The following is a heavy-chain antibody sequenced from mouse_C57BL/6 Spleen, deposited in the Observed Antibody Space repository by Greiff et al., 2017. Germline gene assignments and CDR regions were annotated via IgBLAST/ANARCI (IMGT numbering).Heavy chain of an antibody. D-gene: IGHD1-1*02. CDR2: IDPSDSYT. CDR3: ARPRGWFCDY. V-gene: IGHV1-69*01. J-gene: IGHJ2*01. Sequence: QVQLQQPGAELVMPGASVKLSCKASGYTFTSYWMHWVKQRPGQGLEWIGEIDPSDSYTNYNQKFKGKSTLTVDKSSSTAYMQLSSLTSEDSAVYYGARPRGWFCDYWGQGTTLTVSS. CDR1: GYTFTSYW.